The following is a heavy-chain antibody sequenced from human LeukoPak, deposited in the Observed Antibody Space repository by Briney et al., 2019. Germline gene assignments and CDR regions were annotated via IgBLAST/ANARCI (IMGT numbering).Heavy chain of an antibody. V-gene: IGHV3-11*03. CDR3: ARSEEVVIGASYYYGMDV. CDR1: RFTFSDYY. CDR2: ISGAGGNT. Sequence: KPGGSLRLSCAASRFTFSDYYMSWIRQAPGKGLEWVSYISGAGGNTNYADSVKGRFTISRENAKNSLYLQMNSLRAEDTAIYYCARSEEVVIGASYYYGMDVWGQGTTVTVSS. J-gene: IGHJ6*02. D-gene: IGHD2-21*01.